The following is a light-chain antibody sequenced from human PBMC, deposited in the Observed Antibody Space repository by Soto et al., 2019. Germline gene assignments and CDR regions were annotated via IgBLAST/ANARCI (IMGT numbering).Light chain of an antibody. CDR3: QQYNSYFT. Sequence: EIVMTQSPATLSVSPWERATLSCRASESVRSYLAWYQQKPGQAPRLLIYGATTRATGIPARFSGSGSGTEFTLTISSLQPDDFATYYCQQYNSYFTFGQGTRLEIK. J-gene: IGKJ5*01. V-gene: IGKV3-15*01. CDR1: ESVRSY. CDR2: GAT.